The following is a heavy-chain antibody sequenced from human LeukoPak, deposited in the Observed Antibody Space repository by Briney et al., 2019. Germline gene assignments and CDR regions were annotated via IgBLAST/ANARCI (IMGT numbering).Heavy chain of an antibody. CDR1: GYTFTSYG. J-gene: IGHJ4*02. D-gene: IGHD3-3*01. CDR2: ISAYNGNT. Sequence: ASVKVSCKASGYTFTSYGISWVRQAPGQGLEWMGWISAYNGNTNYAQKLQGRVTMTTDTSTSTAYMELRSLRSDDTAVYYCARDSFTIFGAVIKERLDYWGQGTLVTVSS. CDR3: ARDSFTIFGAVIKERLDY. V-gene: IGHV1-18*01.